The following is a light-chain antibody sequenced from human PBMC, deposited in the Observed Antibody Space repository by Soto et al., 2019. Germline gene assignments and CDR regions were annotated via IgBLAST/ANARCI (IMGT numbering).Light chain of an antibody. J-gene: IGKJ5*01. CDR2: GAS. CDR3: QQYGSSPIT. CDR1: QSVSSSY. Sequence: EIVSTQSPGTLSLSPGEGATLSCRASQSVSSSYLAWYQQKPGQAPRLLIYGASSRATGIPDRFSGSGFGTDYTLTISRVEPEDFAVYYCQQYGSSPITFGQGTRLEIK. V-gene: IGKV3-20*01.